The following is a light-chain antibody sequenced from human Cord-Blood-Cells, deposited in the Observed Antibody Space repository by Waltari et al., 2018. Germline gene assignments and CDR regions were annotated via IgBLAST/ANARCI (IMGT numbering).Light chain of an antibody. CDR2: GAS. CDR3: QQYGSSPWT. V-gene: IGKV3-20*01. J-gene: IGKJ1*01. CDR1: QSVSSSY. Sequence: EIVLTQSPCTLSLSPGERATLSCRASQSVSSSYLAWYQQKPGQAPRLLIYGASSRATGIPDRFSGRGSGTDFTLTISRLEPEDFAVYYCQQYGSSPWTFGQGTKVEIK.